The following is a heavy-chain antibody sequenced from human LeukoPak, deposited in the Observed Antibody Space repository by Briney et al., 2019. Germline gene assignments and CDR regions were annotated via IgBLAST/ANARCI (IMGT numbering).Heavy chain of an antibody. J-gene: IGHJ5*01. CDR3: AKAPVTSCRGAYCYPFDS. V-gene: IGHV3-23*01. CDR1: GFTFSDYY. D-gene: IGHD2-21*01. Sequence: GGSLRLSCAASGFTFSDYYMSWVRQAPGKGLEWVSAISGSGGSTYYADSVKGRFTISRDNSKNTLYLQMNSLRAEDAAVYFCAKAPVTSCRGAYCYPFDSWGQGTLVTVSS. CDR2: ISGSGGST.